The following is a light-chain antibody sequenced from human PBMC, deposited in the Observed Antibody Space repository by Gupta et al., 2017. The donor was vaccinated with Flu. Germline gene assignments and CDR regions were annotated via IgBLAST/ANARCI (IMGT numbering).Light chain of an antibody. CDR1: QSVRSDY. J-gene: IGKJ1*01. CDR2: GAS. Sequence: EIVLTQSPGTLSLSPGERATLSCRASQSVRSDYLACYQQKPGQAPRLLICGASYGATGITARFSGRASGTYFTLTSSRLEAEDSAVYYCQQYASSSWTFGQGTKVEFK. CDR3: QQYASSSWT. V-gene: IGKV3-20*01.